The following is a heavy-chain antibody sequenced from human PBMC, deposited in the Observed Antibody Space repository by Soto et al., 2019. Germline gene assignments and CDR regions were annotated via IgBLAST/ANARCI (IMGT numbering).Heavy chain of an antibody. CDR2: IYFSGSA. Sequence: SETLSLTCTVSGGSITSYYWSWIRQPPGKGLEWIGYIYFSGSANYNPSLKSRVTISVDTSKNQFSLELSSVTAADTAVYYCARRYSGYGDYWGQGTLVTSPQ. V-gene: IGHV4-59*08. CDR1: GGSITSYY. D-gene: IGHD5-12*01. CDR3: ARRYSGYGDY. J-gene: IGHJ4*02.